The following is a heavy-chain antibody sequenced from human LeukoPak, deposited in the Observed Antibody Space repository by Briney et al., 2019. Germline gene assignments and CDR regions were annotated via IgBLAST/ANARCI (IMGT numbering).Heavy chain of an antibody. V-gene: IGHV4-4*07. CDR2: IYASGST. CDR3: ASGSYLGSFDY. D-gene: IGHD1-26*01. Sequence: SETLSLTCTVSGGSISNYYWSWVRQPAGKGLEWIGRIYASGSTNYHPSLQSRVTMSIDTSKNQFSLKLSSVTAADTAVYYCASGSYLGSFDYWGQGTLVTVSS. CDR1: GGSISNYY. J-gene: IGHJ4*02.